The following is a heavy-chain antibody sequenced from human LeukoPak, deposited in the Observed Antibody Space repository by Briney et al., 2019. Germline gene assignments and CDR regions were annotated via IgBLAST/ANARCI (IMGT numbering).Heavy chain of an antibody. Sequence: ASVKVSCKASGYTFTGYYMHWVRQAPGQGLEWMGWINPNSGGTNYAQKFQGRVTMTRDTSITTAYMELNRLTSDDTAVYYCARAHSSWGFDYWGQGPLVTVSS. CDR2: INPNSGGT. CDR3: ARAHSSWGFDY. CDR1: GYTFTGYY. J-gene: IGHJ4*02. D-gene: IGHD6-13*01. V-gene: IGHV1-2*02.